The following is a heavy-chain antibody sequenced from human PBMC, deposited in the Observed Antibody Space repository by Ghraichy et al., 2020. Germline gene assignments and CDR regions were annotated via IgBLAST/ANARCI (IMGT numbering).Heavy chain of an antibody. CDR1: GGSFSGYY. D-gene: IGHD3-10*01. CDR3: ARHRLGELLGGAYQYYYGMDV. CDR2: INHSGST. V-gene: IGHV4-34*01. Sequence: SQTLSLTCAVYGGSFSGYYWSWIRQPPGKGLEWIGEINHSGSTNYNPSLKSRVTISVDTSKNQFSLKLSSVTAADTAVYYCARHRLGELLGGAYQYYYGMDVWGQGTTVTVSS. J-gene: IGHJ6*02.